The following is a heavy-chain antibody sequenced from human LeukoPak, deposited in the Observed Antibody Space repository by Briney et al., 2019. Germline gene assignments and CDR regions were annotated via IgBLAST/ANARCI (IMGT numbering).Heavy chain of an antibody. Sequence: PGASLSLSWASSGFTFSSYGMHVLRQPPGGGLEWVAFIRCDGSNKYYADSVRGRSTTSRDDSKTTLYLQMSSLTAEDTAVYYCAKDPSFRPAYFDYWGQGTLVTVSS. CDR2: IRCDGSNK. CDR1: GFTFSSYG. CDR3: AKDPSFRPAYFDY. V-gene: IGHV3-30*02. D-gene: IGHD2-2*01. J-gene: IGHJ4*02.